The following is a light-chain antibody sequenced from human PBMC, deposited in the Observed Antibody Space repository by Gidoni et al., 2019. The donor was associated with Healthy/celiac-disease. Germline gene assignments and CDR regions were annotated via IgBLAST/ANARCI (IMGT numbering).Light chain of an antibody. CDR3: QQYGSSPLIT. CDR2: GAS. CDR1: QSVSSSY. V-gene: IGKV3-20*01. Sequence: EIVLTQSPGTLFLSPGERATLSCRASQSVSSSYLAWYQQKPGQAPRLLIYGASSRATGIPDRFSGSGSGTDFTLTISRLEPEDCAVYYCQQYGSSPLITFGPGTKVDIK. J-gene: IGKJ3*01.